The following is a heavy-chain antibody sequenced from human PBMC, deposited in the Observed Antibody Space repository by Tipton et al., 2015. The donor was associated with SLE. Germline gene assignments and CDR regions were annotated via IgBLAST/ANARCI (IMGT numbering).Heavy chain of an antibody. J-gene: IGHJ4*02. CDR2: ITKNGNT. Sequence: TLSLTCTVSGGPIRGSNYYWDWIRQPPGKGPEWIGRITKNGNTYYIPSPHSRVTMSVDTSKNHFSLKLNSVTAADTAVYYCARGPLEDATSSGGELIDYWGQGSLVTVSS. V-gene: IGHV4-39*02. D-gene: IGHD6-6*01. CDR3: ARGPLEDATSSGGELIDY. CDR1: GGPIRGSNYY.